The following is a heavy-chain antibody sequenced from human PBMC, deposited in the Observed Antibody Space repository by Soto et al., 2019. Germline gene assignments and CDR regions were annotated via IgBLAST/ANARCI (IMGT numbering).Heavy chain of an antibody. D-gene: IGHD3-3*01. J-gene: IGHJ4*02. CDR2: ISSSDSTI. Sequence: SWIRQAPGKGLEWVSSISSSDSTIYYADSVKGRFTISRDNAKNSLYLQMNSLRAEDTAVYYCARWGVDDFWSGYYRDYWGQGTLVTVSS. V-gene: IGHV3-11*01. CDR3: ARWGVDDFWSGYYRDY.